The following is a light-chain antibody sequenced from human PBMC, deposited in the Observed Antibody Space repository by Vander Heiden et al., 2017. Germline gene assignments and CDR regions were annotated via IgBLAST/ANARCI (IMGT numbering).Light chain of an antibody. V-gene: IGLV1-44*01. J-gene: IGLJ2*01. Sequence: SVLTHPPSASGTPGQRVTISCSGSSSNIGGNPVNWYQQLPGTAPKLLIYSNTQRPSGVPDRFSGSQSGTSASLAISGLQSEDEADYYCAAWDGSLNGVVFGGGTKLTVL. CDR2: SNT. CDR1: SSNIGGNP. CDR3: AAWDGSLNGVV.